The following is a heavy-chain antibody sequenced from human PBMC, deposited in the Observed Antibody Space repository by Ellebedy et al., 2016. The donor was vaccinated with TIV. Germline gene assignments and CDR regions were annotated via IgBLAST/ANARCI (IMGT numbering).Heavy chain of an antibody. CDR3: ARRASYGDYAVQVNPWFDP. V-gene: IGHV3-7*01. D-gene: IGHD4-17*01. Sequence: GESLKISCAASGFNFRSYWMTWVGQPPGKGLEWVAKIRQEGDEIYIVESVKGRFTISRDNAKNSLFLQMNSLRVEDTAVYYCARRASYGDYAVQVNPWFDPWGQGTLVTVSS. CDR1: GFNFRSYW. CDR2: IRQEGDEI. J-gene: IGHJ5*02.